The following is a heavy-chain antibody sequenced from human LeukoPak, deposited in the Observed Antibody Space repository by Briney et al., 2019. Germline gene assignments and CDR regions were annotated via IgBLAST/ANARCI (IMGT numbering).Heavy chain of an antibody. CDR1: GYTFTSHY. CDR3: ARDQSGEWELVSGWWFDP. Sequence: GASVKVSCKSSGYTFTSHYMHWVRQAPGQGLEWMGIIKPSGGSTSYAQKFQGRVTMTRDMSTSTDYMELSSLRSEDTAVYYCARDQSGEWELVSGWWFDPWGQGTLVTVSS. V-gene: IGHV1-46*01. D-gene: IGHD1-26*01. J-gene: IGHJ5*02. CDR2: IKPSGGST.